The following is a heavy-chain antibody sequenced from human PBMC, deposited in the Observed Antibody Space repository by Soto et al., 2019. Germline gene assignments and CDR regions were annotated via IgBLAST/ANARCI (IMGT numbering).Heavy chain of an antibody. CDR3: ARAGCDGGICYTLAALRYGMAV. Sequence: PGGSLRLSCVASGFSFSSQAMHWVRQAPGKGLEWVAAISNDGNRQLYADSVKDRFTISRDNSRNTLYLQMNSLRAEDSAVYYCARAGCDGGICYTLAALRYGMAVCGPGTTATLSS. CDR1: GFSFSSQA. D-gene: IGHD2-15*01. V-gene: IGHV3-30-3*01. CDR2: ISNDGNRQ. J-gene: IGHJ6*02.